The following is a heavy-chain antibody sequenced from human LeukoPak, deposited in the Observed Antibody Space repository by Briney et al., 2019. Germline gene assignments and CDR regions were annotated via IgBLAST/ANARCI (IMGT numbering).Heavy chain of an antibody. D-gene: IGHD7-27*01. J-gene: IGHJ3*02. Sequence: PSQTLSLTCTVSGGSISSYYWSWIRQPPGKGLEWIGYIYYSGSTNYNPSLKSRVTISVDTSKNQFSLKLSSVTAADTAVYYCARQLGISAFDIWGQGTMVTVSS. V-gene: IGHV4-59*08. CDR3: ARQLGISAFDI. CDR2: IYYSGST. CDR1: GGSISSYY.